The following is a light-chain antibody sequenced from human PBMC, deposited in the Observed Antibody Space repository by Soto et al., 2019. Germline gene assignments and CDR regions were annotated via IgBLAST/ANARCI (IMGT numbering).Light chain of an antibody. V-gene: IGKV3-15*01. Sequence: EIVMTQSPATLSVSPGERATLSCRASQSVSSNLAWYQQKPGQAPRLLIYGASTRATGIPARFSGSGSGTEFTKTISKLESFDFPGSYCQQYNERPSSAIGQGTQV. CDR1: QSVSSN. CDR2: GAS. CDR3: QQYNERPSSA. J-gene: IGKJ1*01.